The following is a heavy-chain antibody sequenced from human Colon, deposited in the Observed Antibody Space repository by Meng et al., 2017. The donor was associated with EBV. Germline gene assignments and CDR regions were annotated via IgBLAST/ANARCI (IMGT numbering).Heavy chain of an antibody. CDR1: GGSVSSGGYY. D-gene: IGHD6-19*01. CDR2: IYYSGST. V-gene: IGHV4-31*03. Sequence: QGHLTESGPGLVKPSQTLSLTCTVSGGSVSSGGYYWTWIRQHPGKGLEWFGHIYYSGSTFYNPSLKRRVIISIDTSKNQFSLNLRSVTAADTAVYYCARVSSGWDYFDYWGQGTLVTVSS. CDR3: ARVSSGWDYFDY. J-gene: IGHJ4*02.